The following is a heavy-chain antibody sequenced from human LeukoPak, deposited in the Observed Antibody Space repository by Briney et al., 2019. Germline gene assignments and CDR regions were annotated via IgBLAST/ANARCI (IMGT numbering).Heavy chain of an antibody. CDR3: ARDWDG. CDR1: GFTFSSYG. CDR2: ISYDGSNK. D-gene: IGHD1-26*01. Sequence: GGSLRLSCAASGFTFSSYGMHWVRQAPGKGLEWVAVISYDGSNKYYADSVKGRFTISRDNAKNSLYLQMNSLRAEDTAVYYCARDWDGWGQGTLVTVSS. V-gene: IGHV3-30*03. J-gene: IGHJ4*02.